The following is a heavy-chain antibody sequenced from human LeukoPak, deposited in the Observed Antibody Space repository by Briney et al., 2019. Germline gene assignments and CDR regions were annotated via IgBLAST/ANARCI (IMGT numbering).Heavy chain of an antibody. Sequence: SETLSLTCTVSGDITHYWGWIRQPPGKGLECIGSIYFSGSVYYNPSLRSRVTISPDTSTKQLSLKLTSVTAADTAIYYCAKHNGGGIVSYVAPGPPDYFDHWGQGALVTVSS. D-gene: IGHD1-26*01. CDR1: GDITHY. V-gene: IGHV4-39*01. CDR2: IYFSGSV. J-gene: IGHJ4*02. CDR3: AKHNGGGIVSYVAPGPPDYFDH.